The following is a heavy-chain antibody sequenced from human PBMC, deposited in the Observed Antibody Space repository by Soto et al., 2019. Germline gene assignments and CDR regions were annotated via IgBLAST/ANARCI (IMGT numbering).Heavy chain of an antibody. J-gene: IGHJ6*03. Sequence: GGPLRLSCAASVFTFSSYAMSWVRQAPGKGLEWVSAISGSGGSTYYADSVKGRFTISRDNSKNTLYLQMNSLRAEDTAVYYCARDSNYYMDVWGKGTTVTVSS. CDR3: ARDSNYYMDV. D-gene: IGHD4-4*01. CDR2: ISGSGGST. CDR1: VFTFSSYA. V-gene: IGHV3-23*01.